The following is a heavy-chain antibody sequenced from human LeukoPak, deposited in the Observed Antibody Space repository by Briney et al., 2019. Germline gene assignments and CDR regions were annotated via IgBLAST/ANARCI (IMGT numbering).Heavy chain of an antibody. CDR3: AKGSDYGGNSPNFDY. D-gene: IGHD4-23*01. CDR1: GFTFSSYW. V-gene: IGHV3-7*01. J-gene: IGHJ4*02. CDR2: IKQDGSET. Sequence: GGSLRLSCAASGFTFSSYWMSWVRQVPGRGLEWVANIKQDGSETYYADSVKGRFTISRDNSKNTLYLQMNSLRAEDTAVYYCAKGSDYGGNSPNFDYWGQGTLVTVSS.